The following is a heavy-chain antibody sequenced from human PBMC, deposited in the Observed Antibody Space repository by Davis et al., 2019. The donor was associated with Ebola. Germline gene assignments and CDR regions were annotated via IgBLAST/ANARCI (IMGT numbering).Heavy chain of an antibody. CDR3: ARENYDILTGYVDY. Sequence: MPSETLSLTCAVYGGSFSGYYWSWIRQPPGKGLEWIGEINHSGNTNYNPSLKSRVTISVDTSKNQFSLKLSSVTAADTAVYYCARENYDILTGYVDYWGQGTLVTVSS. J-gene: IGHJ4*02. CDR1: GGSFSGYY. V-gene: IGHV4-34*01. CDR2: INHSGNT. D-gene: IGHD3-9*01.